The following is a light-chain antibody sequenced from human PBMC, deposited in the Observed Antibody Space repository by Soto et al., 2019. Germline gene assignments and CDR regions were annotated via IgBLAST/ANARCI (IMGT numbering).Light chain of an antibody. J-gene: IGLJ1*01. CDR1: SSDVGTFNL. V-gene: IGLV2-23*01. CDR2: KGT. CDR3: CSYAGTRTAWV. Sequence: QSALTQPASVSGFLGQSITMSCTGSSSDVGTFNLVSWFQQHPGKAPKLLIFKGTKRPSGVSDRFSGSKSGNTASLTISGLQAEDEADYHCCSYAGTRTAWVFGTGTKVTVL.